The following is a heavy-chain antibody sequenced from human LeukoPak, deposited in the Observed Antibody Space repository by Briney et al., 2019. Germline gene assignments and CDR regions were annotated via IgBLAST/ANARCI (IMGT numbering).Heavy chain of an antibody. CDR3: AKDRGPYYYDSSVDY. CDR1: GFTVSSNY. Sequence: GGSLRLSCAASGFTVSSNYMSWVRQAPGKGLEWVSVIYSGGSTYFADSVKGRFTISRDNPKNTLYLQMNSLRAEDTAVYYCAKDRGPYYYDSSVDYWGQGTLVTVSS. D-gene: IGHD3-22*01. J-gene: IGHJ4*02. CDR2: IYSGGST. V-gene: IGHV3-53*05.